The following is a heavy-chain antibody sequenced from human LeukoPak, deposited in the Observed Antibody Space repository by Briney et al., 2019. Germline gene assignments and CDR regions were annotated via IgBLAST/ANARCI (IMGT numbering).Heavy chain of an antibody. D-gene: IGHD3-10*01. CDR3: ASLRDYSGSGRPRY. CDR1: GGSISSSHW. CDR2: IYHSGST. Sequence: SGALSLPFAVSGGSISSSHWWRWVRQPPGKGVEWVGEIYHSGSTNYNPSLERRVTISVDMSKIAFSLKLNSVTAADTAVYYCASLRDYSGSGRPRYWGQGPLVTVSS. V-gene: IGHV4-4*02. J-gene: IGHJ4*02.